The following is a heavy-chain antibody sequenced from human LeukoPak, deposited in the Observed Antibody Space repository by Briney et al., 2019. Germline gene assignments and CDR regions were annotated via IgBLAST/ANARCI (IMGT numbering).Heavy chain of an antibody. J-gene: IGHJ4*02. CDR2: IYSGGST. Sequence: PGGSLRLSCAASGFTVSSNYMSWVRQAPGKGLEWVSVIYSGGSTYYADSVKGRFTISRDNSKNTLYLQMNSLRAEDTAVYYCARVSSSWYYFDCWGQGTLVTVSS. CDR3: ARVSSSWYYFDC. V-gene: IGHV3-66*01. D-gene: IGHD6-13*01. CDR1: GFTVSSNY.